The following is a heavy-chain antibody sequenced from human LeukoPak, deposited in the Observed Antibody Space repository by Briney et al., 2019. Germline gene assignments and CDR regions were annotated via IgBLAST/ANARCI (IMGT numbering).Heavy chain of an antibody. D-gene: IGHD5-12*01. CDR3: ARRGPETVATIDY. Sequence: GGSLRLSCAAPGFNFNNHNMNWVRQGPGKGLVWVSRINGDGSITAYADSVKGRFTISRDSATNTLYLQMNSLRPGDTGVYYCARRGPETVATIDYWGQGTPVTVSS. J-gene: IGHJ4*02. CDR2: INGDGSIT. V-gene: IGHV3-74*01. CDR1: GFNFNNHN.